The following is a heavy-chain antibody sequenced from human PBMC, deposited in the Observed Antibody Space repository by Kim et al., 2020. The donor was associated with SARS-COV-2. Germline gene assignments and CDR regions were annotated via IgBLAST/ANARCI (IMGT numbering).Heavy chain of an antibody. CDR3: PRGGDTALPDY. D-gene: IGHD5-18*01. CDR1: GYTFSNYY. CDR2: INPSGGGT. Sequence: ASVKVSCKASGYTFSNYYMYWVRQAPGQGLEWMGIINPSGGGTSYAQKFQGRVTMTRDTSTSTLYMDLSSLRSEDTAVYYCPRGGDTALPDYWGQGTLVTVSS. J-gene: IGHJ4*02. V-gene: IGHV1-46*01.